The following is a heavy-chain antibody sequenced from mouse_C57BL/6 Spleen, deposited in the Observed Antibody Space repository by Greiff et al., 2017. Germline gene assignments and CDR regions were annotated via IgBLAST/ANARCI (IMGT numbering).Heavy chain of an antibody. Sequence: EVKLQQSGGGLVKPGGSLKLSCAASGFTFSDYGMHWVRQAPEKGLEWVAYISSGSSTIYYADTVKGRFTIARDNAKNTLFLQMTSLRSEDTAMYYCARLLLLDYWGQGTTLTVSS. CDR1: GFTFSDYG. CDR3: ARLLLLDY. CDR2: ISSGSSTI. V-gene: IGHV5-17*01. J-gene: IGHJ2*01. D-gene: IGHD1-1*01.